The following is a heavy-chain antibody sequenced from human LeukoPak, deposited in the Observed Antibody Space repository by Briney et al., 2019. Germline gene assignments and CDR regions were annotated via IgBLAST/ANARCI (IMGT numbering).Heavy chain of an antibody. J-gene: IGHJ4*02. D-gene: IGHD3-22*01. Sequence: ASVKVSCKASGYTFTSYNMHWVRQAPGQRLERMGIINPSGGSTSYAQKFRGRVTMTRDTSTSTVYMELSSLRSEDTAVYYCARGPYDYYDSSGYHEDYWGQGTLVTVSS. V-gene: IGHV1-46*01. CDR3: ARGPYDYYDSSGYHEDY. CDR1: GYTFTSYN. CDR2: INPSGGST.